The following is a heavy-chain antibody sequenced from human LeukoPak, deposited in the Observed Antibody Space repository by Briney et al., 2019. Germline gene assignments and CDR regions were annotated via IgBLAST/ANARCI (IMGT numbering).Heavy chain of an antibody. Sequence: ASVKVSCKASGYTFTSYGISWVRQAPGQGLEWMGWINPNSGGTNYAQKFQGRVTMTRDTSISTAYMELSRLRSDDTAVYYCARGPRSRIFGVVIMAYYFDYWGQGTLVTVSS. J-gene: IGHJ4*02. D-gene: IGHD3-3*01. V-gene: IGHV1-2*02. CDR2: INPNSGGT. CDR3: ARGPRSRIFGVVIMAYYFDY. CDR1: GYTFTSYG.